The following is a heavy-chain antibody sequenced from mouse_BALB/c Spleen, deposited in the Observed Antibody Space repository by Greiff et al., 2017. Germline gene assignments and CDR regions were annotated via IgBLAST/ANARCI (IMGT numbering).Heavy chain of an antibody. CDR3: ARSYYGESFYAMDY. V-gene: IGHV14-3*02. CDR1: GFNIKDTY. CDR2: IDPANGNT. Sequence: VHVKQSGAELVKPGASVKLSCTASGFNIKDTYMHWVKQRPEQGLEWIGRIDPANGNTKYDPKFQGKATITADTSSNTAYLQLSSLTSEDTAVYYCARSYYGESFYAMDYWGQGTSVTVSS. D-gene: IGHD1-1*01. J-gene: IGHJ4*01.